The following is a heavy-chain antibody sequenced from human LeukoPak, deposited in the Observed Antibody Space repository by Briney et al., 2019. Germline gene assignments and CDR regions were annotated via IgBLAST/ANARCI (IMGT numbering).Heavy chain of an antibody. CDR3: ARDSGYSSSADY. J-gene: IGHJ4*02. D-gene: IGHD6-13*01. CDR1: GGSFSGYY. CDR2: INHSGST. V-gene: IGHV4-34*01. Sequence: SETLSLTCAVYGGSFSGYYWSWIRQPPGKRLEWIGEINHSGSTNYNPSLKSRATISVDTSKNQFSLKLSSVTAADTAVYYCARDSGYSSSADYWGQGTLVTVSS.